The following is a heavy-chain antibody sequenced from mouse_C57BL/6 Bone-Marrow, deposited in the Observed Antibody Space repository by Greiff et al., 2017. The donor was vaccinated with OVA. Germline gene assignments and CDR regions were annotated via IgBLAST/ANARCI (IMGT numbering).Heavy chain of an antibody. J-gene: IGHJ4*01. Sequence: VMLVESGAELARPGASVKLSCKASGYTFTSYGISWVKQRTGQGLEWIGEIYPRSGNTYYNEKFKGKATLTADKSSSTAYMELRSLTSEDSAVYFCALNWDKGMDYWGQGTSVTVSS. D-gene: IGHD4-1*01. CDR1: GYTFTSYG. CDR3: ALNWDKGMDY. CDR2: IYPRSGNT. V-gene: IGHV1-81*01.